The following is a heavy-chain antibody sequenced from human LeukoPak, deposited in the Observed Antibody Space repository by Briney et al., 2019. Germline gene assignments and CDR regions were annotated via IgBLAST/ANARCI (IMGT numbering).Heavy chain of an antibody. CDR2: INPSGGST. CDR1: GYTFTSYY. V-gene: IGHV1-46*01. CDR3: ARTLPAAGRSYYYGMDV. Sequence: ASVKVSCKASGYTFTSYYMHWVRQAPGQGLEWMGLINPSGGSTSYAQKFQGRVTMTRDTSTSTVYMELSSLRSEDTAVYYCARTLPAAGRSYYYGMDVWGQGTTVTVSS. D-gene: IGHD2-2*01. J-gene: IGHJ6*02.